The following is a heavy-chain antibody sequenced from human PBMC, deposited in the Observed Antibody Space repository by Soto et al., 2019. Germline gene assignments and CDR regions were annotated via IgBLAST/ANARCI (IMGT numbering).Heavy chain of an antibody. Sequence: SETLSLTCAVSSASISSTNWWTWVRQPPGKGLEWIGEIYHSGSTNYNPSLKTRVTMSVDKAKNQFSLNLNSVTAADTAVYFCASGGTGNFDPWGQGTLVTVSS. D-gene: IGHD3-10*01. CDR1: SASISSTNW. CDR3: ASGGTGNFDP. J-gene: IGHJ5*02. V-gene: IGHV4-4*02. CDR2: IYHSGST.